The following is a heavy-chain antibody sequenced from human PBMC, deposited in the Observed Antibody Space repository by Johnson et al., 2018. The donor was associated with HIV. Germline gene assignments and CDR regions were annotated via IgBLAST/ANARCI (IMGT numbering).Heavy chain of an antibody. J-gene: IGHJ3*02. D-gene: IGHD3-16*01. CDR1: GFTFSTYA. V-gene: IGHV3-23*04. CDR3: ARVGRLPSTFDI. Sequence: VQLVESGGGLVQPGRSLRLSCAGSGFTFSTYAMTWVRQAPGKGLEWVASISDTGDRTYSAESVKGRLTISRDNSKNTLYLQMNSLSAEDTAVYYCARVGRLPSTFDIWGQGTMVTVSS. CDR2: ISDTGDRT.